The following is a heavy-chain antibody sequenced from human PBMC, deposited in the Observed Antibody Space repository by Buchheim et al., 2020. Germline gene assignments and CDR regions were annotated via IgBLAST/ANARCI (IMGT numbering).Heavy chain of an antibody. CDR1: GFTFSSYA. Sequence: EVQLLESGGGLVQPGGSLRLSCAASGFTFSSYAMSWVRQAPGKGLEWVSAISGSGGSTYYADSVKGRFTISSDNSKNTLYLQMNSLRAEDTAVYYCAKVGGVAAAERKRYYFDYWGQGTL. V-gene: IGHV3-23*01. D-gene: IGHD6-13*01. CDR2: ISGSGGST. J-gene: IGHJ4*02. CDR3: AKVGGVAAAERKRYYFDY.